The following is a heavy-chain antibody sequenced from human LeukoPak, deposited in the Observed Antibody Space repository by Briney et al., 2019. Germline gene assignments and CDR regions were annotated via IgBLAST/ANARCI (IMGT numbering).Heavy chain of an antibody. CDR1: GFTFSDYY. V-gene: IGHV3-11*01. J-gene: IGHJ6*02. D-gene: IGHD3-10*01. Sequence: GGSLRLSCAASGFTFSDYYMSWIRQAPGKGLEWVSYISSGGSTIDYADSVKGRFTISRDNAKNSLYLLMNSLRAEDTAVYYCARDRASRYGMDVWGQGTTVTVSS. CDR2: ISSGGSTI. CDR3: ARDRASRYGMDV.